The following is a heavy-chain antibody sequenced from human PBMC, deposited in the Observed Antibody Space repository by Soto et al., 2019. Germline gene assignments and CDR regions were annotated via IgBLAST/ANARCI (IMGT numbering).Heavy chain of an antibody. Sequence: SETLSLTCAVYGGSFSGYYWTWIRQPPGTGLEWIGEINHSGSTNYNPSFKSRVTISVDTSKNQFSLKLDSVTAADTAVYYCARDLWGYCGTDCYPLDVWGQGTTVTVSS. D-gene: IGHD2-21*02. CDR2: INHSGST. J-gene: IGHJ6*02. CDR3: ARDLWGYCGTDCYPLDV. CDR1: GGSFSGYY. V-gene: IGHV4-34*01.